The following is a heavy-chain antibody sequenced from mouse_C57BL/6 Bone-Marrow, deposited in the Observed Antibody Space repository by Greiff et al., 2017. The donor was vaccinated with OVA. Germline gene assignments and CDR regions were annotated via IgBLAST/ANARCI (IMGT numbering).Heavy chain of an antibody. Sequence: QVQLQQPGAELVRPGPSVKLSCKASGYTFTSYWMQGVKQRPGQGLEWIGEIDPSDSYTNYNQKFKGKARLTVDTSSSTAYMQLSSLTSEDSAVYYCASAVFAYWGQGTLVTVSA. J-gene: IGHJ3*01. V-gene: IGHV1-59*01. CDR3: ASAVFAY. CDR2: IDPSDSYT. CDR1: GYTFTSYW.